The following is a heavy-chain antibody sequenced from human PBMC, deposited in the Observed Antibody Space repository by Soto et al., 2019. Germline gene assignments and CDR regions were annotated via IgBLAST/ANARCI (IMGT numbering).Heavy chain of an antibody. CDR1: GGTFSSYA. CDR3: ARISSSWTDPYGMDV. V-gene: IGHV1-69*13. Sequence: SVKVSCKASGGTFSSYAISWVRQAPGQGLEWMGGIIPIFGTANYAQKFQGRVTITADESTSTAYMELSSLRSDDTAVYYCARISSSWTDPYGMDVWGQGTTVTVSS. J-gene: IGHJ6*02. D-gene: IGHD6-13*01. CDR2: IIPIFGTA.